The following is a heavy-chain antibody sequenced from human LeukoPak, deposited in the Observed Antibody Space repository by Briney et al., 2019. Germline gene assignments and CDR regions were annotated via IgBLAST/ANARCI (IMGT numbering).Heavy chain of an antibody. V-gene: IGHV4-39*01. Sequence: SETLSLTCTVSGGSISSSSYYWGWIRQPPGKGLEWIGSIYYSGSTYYNPSLKSRVTISVNTSKNQSSLKLSSVTAAETAVYYCRGYETQTYYYYYGMDVWGQGTTVTVSS. CDR1: GGSISSSSYY. J-gene: IGHJ6*02. CDR2: IYYSGST. D-gene: IGHD5-12*01. CDR3: RGYETQTYYYYYGMDV.